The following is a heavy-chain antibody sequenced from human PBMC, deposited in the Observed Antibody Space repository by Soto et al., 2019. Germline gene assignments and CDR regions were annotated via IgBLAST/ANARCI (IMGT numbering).Heavy chain of an antibody. J-gene: IGHJ5*02. Sequence: SVKVSCKASGGTFSSYAISWVRQAPGQGLEWMGGIIPIFGTANYAQKFQGRVTITADESTSTAYMELSSLRSEDTAVYYCVRVDCSSTSCYRWFDPWGQGTLVTVSA. CDR2: IIPIFGTA. D-gene: IGHD2-2*01. V-gene: IGHV1-69*13. CDR3: VRVDCSSTSCYRWFDP. CDR1: GGTFSSYA.